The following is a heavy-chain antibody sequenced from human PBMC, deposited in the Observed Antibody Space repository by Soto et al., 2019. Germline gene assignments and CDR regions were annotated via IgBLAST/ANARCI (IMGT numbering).Heavy chain of an antibody. D-gene: IGHD4-17*01. J-gene: IGHJ4*02. V-gene: IGHV4-61*01. CDR2: VYYSGTT. CDR1: GGSVSDKTYY. Sequence: PSETPSLTCSVSGGSVSDKTYYWSWIRQPPGKRLEWIGYVYYSGTTNYNPSLKSRVTISVDLSKNRFSLRLSSVTTADTGLYYCARTTAVPNTLRSRYFFDYWGQGTLVTVSS. CDR3: ARTTAVPNTLRSRYFFDY.